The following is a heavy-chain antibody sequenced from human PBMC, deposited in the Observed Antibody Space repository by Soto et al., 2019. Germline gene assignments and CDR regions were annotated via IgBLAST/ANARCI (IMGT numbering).Heavy chain of an antibody. CDR1: GMSFNDYF. CDR3: ARLPFGFESDGYYHDSDAFDV. Sequence: QEQLQQWGTGLLLPSETLALSCTVYGMSFNDYFWGWIRQPPGKGLEWIGEINHSGTTNCNPSLTSRVAMSVDSSKKQFSLNVTSVTAADSAVYYCARLPFGFESDGYYHDSDAFDVWGRGTVVIVSS. J-gene: IGHJ3*01. CDR2: INHSGTT. D-gene: IGHD3-22*01. V-gene: IGHV4-34*01.